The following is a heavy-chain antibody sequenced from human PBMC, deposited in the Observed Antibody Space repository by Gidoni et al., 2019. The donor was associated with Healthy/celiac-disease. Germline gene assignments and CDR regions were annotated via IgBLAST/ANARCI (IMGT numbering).Heavy chain of an antibody. CDR1: GFTFDDYT. D-gene: IGHD1-26*01. Sequence: EVQLVESGGVVVQPGGSLRLSCAASGFTFDDYTMHWVRQAPGKGLEWVSLISWDGGSTYYADSVKGRFTISRDNSKNSLYLQMNSLRTEDTALYYCAKDSEPHDAFDIWGQGTMVTVSS. V-gene: IGHV3-43*01. CDR2: ISWDGGST. J-gene: IGHJ3*02. CDR3: AKDSEPHDAFDI.